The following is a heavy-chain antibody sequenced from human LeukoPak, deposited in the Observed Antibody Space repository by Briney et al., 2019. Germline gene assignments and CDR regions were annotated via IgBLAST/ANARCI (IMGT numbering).Heavy chain of an antibody. Sequence: PGGSLRLSCAASGFTFSSYSMNWVRQAPGKGRGGFSYISSGSGSIYYADSVKGRFTISRDNAKNSVFLQMNSLRAEDTAVYYCARLPAYCSSTSCYYDYWGQGTLVTVSS. CDR1: GFTFSSYS. CDR3: ARLPAYCSSTSCYYDY. J-gene: IGHJ4*02. V-gene: IGHV3-48*04. CDR2: ISSGSGSI. D-gene: IGHD2-2*01.